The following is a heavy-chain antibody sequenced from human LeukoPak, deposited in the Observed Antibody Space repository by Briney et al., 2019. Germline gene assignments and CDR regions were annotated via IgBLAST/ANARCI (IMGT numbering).Heavy chain of an antibody. CDR1: GVSISYYY. Sequence: SETLSLTCTVAGVSISYYYWSWVRQPPGKGLEWIGHIYYSGSTNHNPSLKSRVTISLDTSKNQFSLMLSSVTAADTAVYYCANRRGDWYFDLWGRGTLVTVSS. J-gene: IGHJ2*01. D-gene: IGHD3-10*01. CDR3: ANRRGDWYFDL. CDR2: IYYSGST. V-gene: IGHV4-59*01.